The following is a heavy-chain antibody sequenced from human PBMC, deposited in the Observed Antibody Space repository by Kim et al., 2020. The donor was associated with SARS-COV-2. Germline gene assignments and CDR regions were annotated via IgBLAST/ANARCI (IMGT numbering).Heavy chain of an antibody. CDR3: AAAGGRGIAETFDI. V-gene: IGHV1-58*01. J-gene: IGHJ3*02. Sequence: AQKFQERVTITRDMSTSTAYMELSSLRSEDTAVYYCAAAGGRGIAETFDIWGQGTMVTVSS. D-gene: IGHD6-13*01.